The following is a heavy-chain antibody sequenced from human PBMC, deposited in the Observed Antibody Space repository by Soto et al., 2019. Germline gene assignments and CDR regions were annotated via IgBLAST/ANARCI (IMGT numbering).Heavy chain of an antibody. CDR2: ISDRGDTT. V-gene: IGHV3-23*01. CDR1: GFTISSYA. CDR3: AKDKPRTTSFHY. Sequence: EVQLLESGGGLVQPGGSLRLSCAASGFTISSYAMSWVRQAPGKGLEWVSAISDRGDTTHYADSVEGRFTISRDTSTNTLYLQMNALRAEATAVYYCAKDKPRTTSFHYWGQGSLVTVSS. D-gene: IGHD1-1*01. J-gene: IGHJ4*02.